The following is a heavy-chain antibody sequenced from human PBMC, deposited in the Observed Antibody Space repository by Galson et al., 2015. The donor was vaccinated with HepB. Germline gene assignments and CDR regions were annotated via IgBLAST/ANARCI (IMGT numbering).Heavy chain of an antibody. CDR1: GYTFTGYY. J-gene: IGHJ5*02. CDR2: INPNSGGT. D-gene: IGHD5-18*01. Sequence: SVTVSCKASGYTFTGYYMHWVRQAPGQGLEWMGWINPNSGGTNYAQKFQGWVTMTRDTSISTAYMELSRLRSDDTAVYYCARDLSYDRSNWFDPWGQGTLVTVSS. V-gene: IGHV1-2*04. CDR3: ARDLSYDRSNWFDP.